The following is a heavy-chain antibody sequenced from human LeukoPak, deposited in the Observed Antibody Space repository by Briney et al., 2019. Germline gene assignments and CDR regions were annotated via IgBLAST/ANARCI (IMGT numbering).Heavy chain of an antibody. D-gene: IGHD1-1*01. CDR1: GGSISSYY. CDR2: IYYSGST. V-gene: IGHV4-59*01. CDR3: ARENQNWNGGLDY. J-gene: IGHJ4*02. Sequence: SETLSLTCTVSGGSISSYYWSWIRQPPGKGLEWIGYIYYSGSTNYNPSLKSRVAISVDTSKKQFSLKLSSVTAADTAVYYCARENQNWNGGLDYWGQGTLVTVSS.